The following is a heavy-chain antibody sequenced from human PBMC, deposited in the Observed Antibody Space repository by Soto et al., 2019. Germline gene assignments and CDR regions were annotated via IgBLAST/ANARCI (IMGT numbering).Heavy chain of an antibody. CDR1: GGTFSSYA. CDR2: IIPIFGTA. CDR3: ARGYSGYVSQRYYYYYGMDV. Sequence: GASVKVSCKASGGTFSSYAISWVRQAPGQGLEWMGGIIPIFGTANYAQKFQGRVTITADKSTSTAYMELSSLRSEDTAVHYCARGYSGYVSQRYYYYYGMDVWGQGTTVTVSS. D-gene: IGHD5-12*01. V-gene: IGHV1-69*06. J-gene: IGHJ6*02.